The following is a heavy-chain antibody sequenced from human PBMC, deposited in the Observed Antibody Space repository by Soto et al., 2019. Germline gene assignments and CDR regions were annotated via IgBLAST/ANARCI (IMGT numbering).Heavy chain of an antibody. Sequence: QVQLVASGGGVVQPGGSLRLSWAASGFTFSSYGIYWVPHAPVKGLERVAIISYDEHTKYYSDSVKGRFPISRDNSKNTLYLQINSLRAEDSAVYYCVKVFCINCRVFYYGLDVWGQGTTVTVSS. CDR1: GFTFSSYG. CDR2: ISYDEHTK. V-gene: IGHV3-30*18. CDR3: VKVFCINCRVFYYGLDV. J-gene: IGHJ6*02. D-gene: IGHD2-21*01.